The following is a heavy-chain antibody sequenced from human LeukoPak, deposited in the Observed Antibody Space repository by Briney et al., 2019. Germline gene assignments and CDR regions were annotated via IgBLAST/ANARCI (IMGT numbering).Heavy chain of an antibody. V-gene: IGHV3-53*01. CDR1: GFTVSSNY. CDR2: IYSGGST. Sequence: GGSLRLSCAPSGFTVSSNYMSWVRQAPGKGLEWVAAIYSGGSTSYADSVKGRFTISRDKSKNTLYLQMNSLRAEDTAVYYCARGRNYYDSSGYYYLYYWGQGTLVTVSS. CDR3: ARGRNYYDSSGYYYLYY. J-gene: IGHJ4*02. D-gene: IGHD3-22*01.